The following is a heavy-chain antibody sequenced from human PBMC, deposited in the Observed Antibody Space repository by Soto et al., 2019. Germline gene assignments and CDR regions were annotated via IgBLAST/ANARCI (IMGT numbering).Heavy chain of an antibody. J-gene: IGHJ6*02. Sequence: PGGSLRLSCTASGFTFSSYAMTWVRQAPGKGLEWVSAISSTGGSTYYADSVKGRFTLSRDNSKNTLYLQLDSLRAEDTAVYYCAKGCSTIDCRGAHGMEVWGQGTTVTV. CDR3: AKGCSTIDCRGAHGMEV. V-gene: IGHV3-23*01. CDR2: ISSTGGST. D-gene: IGHD2-2*01. CDR1: GFTFSSYA.